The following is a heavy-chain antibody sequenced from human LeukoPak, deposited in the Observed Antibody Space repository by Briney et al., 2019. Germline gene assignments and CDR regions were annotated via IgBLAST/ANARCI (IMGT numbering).Heavy chain of an antibody. D-gene: IGHD5-12*01. CDR2: INHSGST. CDR1: GGSFSGYY. CDR3: ARVGNSGYEIRY. V-gene: IGHV4-34*01. Sequence: PSETLSLTCAVYGGSFSGYYWSWIRQPPGKGLEWIGEINHSGSTNYNPSLKSQVTISVDTSKNQFSLKLSSVTAADTAVYYCARVGNSGYEIRYWGQGTLVTVSS. J-gene: IGHJ4*02.